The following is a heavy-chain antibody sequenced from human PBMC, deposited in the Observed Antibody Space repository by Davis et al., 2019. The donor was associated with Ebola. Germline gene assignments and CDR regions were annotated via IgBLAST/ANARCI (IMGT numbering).Heavy chain of an antibody. J-gene: IGHJ3*01. Sequence: GESLKISCAASGFTFSSYGMHWVRQAPGKGLEWVAVIWYDGSNKYYADSVKGRFTISRDNAKNTLYLQMNSLRTEDTAIYYCVRLTGNDAFDLWGQGTMVTVSS. CDR3: VRLTGNDAFDL. CDR2: IWYDGSNK. CDR1: GFTFSSYG. D-gene: IGHD3-9*01. V-gene: IGHV3-33*08.